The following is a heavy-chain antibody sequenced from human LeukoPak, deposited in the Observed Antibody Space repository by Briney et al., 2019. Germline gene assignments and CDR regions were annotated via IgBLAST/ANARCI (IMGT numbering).Heavy chain of an antibody. J-gene: IGHJ6*03. CDR3: ARAGRQYPWGFYMDV. V-gene: IGHV4-34*01. Sequence: SDTLSLTCAVYGGSFSGYYWSWIRQPPGKGLEWIGEINHSGSTNYNPSLKSRVTISVDTSKNQFSLKLSSVTAADTAVYYCARAGRQYPWGFYMDVWGKGTTVTVSS. CDR2: INHSGST. D-gene: IGHD1-26*01. CDR1: GGSFSGYY.